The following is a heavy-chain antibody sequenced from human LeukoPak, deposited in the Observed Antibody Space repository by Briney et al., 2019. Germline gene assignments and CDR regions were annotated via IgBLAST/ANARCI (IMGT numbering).Heavy chain of an antibody. J-gene: IGHJ4*02. CDR3: ARVTGYVMEDYFDY. CDR2: MFFTGSS. Sequence: PSETLSLTCTVSGVSINNSNYYWAWIRQPPGKELEWIGIMFFTGSSHYNPSFQGRFTLSVDTSKNQFSLKVSSVTAADTAMYYCARVTGYVMEDYFDYWGQGTLVTVSS. D-gene: IGHD6-13*01. CDR1: GVSINNSNYY. V-gene: IGHV4-39*07.